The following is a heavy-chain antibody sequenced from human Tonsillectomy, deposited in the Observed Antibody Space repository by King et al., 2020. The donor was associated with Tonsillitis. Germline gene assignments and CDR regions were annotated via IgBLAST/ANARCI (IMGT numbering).Heavy chain of an antibody. V-gene: IGHV3-53*04. Sequence: VQLVESGGGLVQPGGSLRLSCAASGFTVSNNYMSWVRQAPGKGLEWVSVIYNGGSTYYADSVKGRFTISRNNSKNTLYLQMNSLRAEDTAVYYFASGAAYFYYGMDVGGQGTTVPVSS. J-gene: IGHJ6*02. CDR2: IYNGGST. CDR1: GFTVSNNY. D-gene: IGHD1-26*01. CDR3: ASGAAYFYYGMDV.